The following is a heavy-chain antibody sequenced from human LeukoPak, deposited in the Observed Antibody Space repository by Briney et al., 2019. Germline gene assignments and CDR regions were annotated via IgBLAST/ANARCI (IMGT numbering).Heavy chain of an antibody. CDR3: ARGRLYDYVWGSYRYAFDF. CDR2: INHSGNT. D-gene: IGHD3-16*02. CDR1: GGSFSGYN. V-gene: IGHV4-34*01. Sequence: SETLSLTCGVYGGSFSGYNWTWIRQPPGRGLEWIGEINHSGNTNYNPSLKSRVTISVDTSKNQFSLNLNSVTAADTAVYYCARGRLYDYVWGSYRYAFDFWGQGILVTVSS. J-gene: IGHJ4*02.